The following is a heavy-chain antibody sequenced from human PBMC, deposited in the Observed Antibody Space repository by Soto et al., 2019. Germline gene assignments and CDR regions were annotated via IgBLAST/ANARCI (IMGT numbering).Heavy chain of an antibody. CDR3: VRVLDSSWYADL. V-gene: IGHV4-39*07. Sequence: QLQLQESGPGLVKPSETLSLTCSVSGGSISSSSYYWGWIRQPPGKGLEWIGSINYSGSTHYNPSLKSRVAMSIDTSKNQFSLKLNSMTAADTAVYYCVRVLDSSWYADLWGRGTLVTVSS. J-gene: IGHJ2*01. CDR2: INYSGST. CDR1: GGSISSSSYY. D-gene: IGHD3-22*01.